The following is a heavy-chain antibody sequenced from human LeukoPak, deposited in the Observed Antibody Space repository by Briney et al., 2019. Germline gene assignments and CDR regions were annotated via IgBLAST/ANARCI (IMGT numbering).Heavy chain of an antibody. J-gene: IGHJ3*02. Sequence: GGSLRLSCAASGFTFSSYSMNWVRQAPGKGLEWVSSISSSSSYIYYADSVKGRFTISRDNAKNSLYLQMNSLRAEDTAVYYCAREGRILTGAFDIWGQGTMVTVSS. D-gene: IGHD2-15*01. CDR1: GFTFSSYS. CDR2: ISSSSSYI. CDR3: AREGRILTGAFDI. V-gene: IGHV3-21*01.